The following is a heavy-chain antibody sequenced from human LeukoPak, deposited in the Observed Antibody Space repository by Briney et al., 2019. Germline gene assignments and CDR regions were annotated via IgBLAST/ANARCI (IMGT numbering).Heavy chain of an antibody. CDR1: GLTLCDYA. CDR3: TRGGTSAGGSCYSGY. V-gene: IGHV3-49*04. J-gene: IGHJ4*02. CDR2: IRSKAYGGTR. Sequence: GGSLRLSCTASGLTLCDYAMSWVRQAPGKGVEGGGFIRSKAYGGTREYAASVKGRFTISRDDSKSIAYLQMNSLKTEDTAVYYCTRGGTSAGGSCYSGYWGQGTLVTVSS. D-gene: IGHD2-15*01.